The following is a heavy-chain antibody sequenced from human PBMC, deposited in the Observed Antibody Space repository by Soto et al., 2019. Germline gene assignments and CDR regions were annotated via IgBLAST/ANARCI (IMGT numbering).Heavy chain of an antibody. Sequence: DVQLVETGGGLVQPGGSLRLSCAVSGFSSSSYAMNWVRQAPGKGLEWVSFISSRGTTIYYADSVEGRFTISRDNSRNTVFLHMDSLRAEDTAVYYCAKDRAYPRDYFHYWGQGTLVTVSS. CDR3: AKDRAYPRDYFHY. CDR1: GFSSSSYA. CDR2: ISSRGTTI. V-gene: IGHV3-23*04. J-gene: IGHJ4*02.